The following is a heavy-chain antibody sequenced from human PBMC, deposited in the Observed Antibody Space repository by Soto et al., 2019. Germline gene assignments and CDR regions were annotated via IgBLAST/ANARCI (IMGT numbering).Heavy chain of an antibody. CDR3: VRSMTTVTNDAFDI. Sequence: GGSLRLSCAASGFTFSSYAMHWVRQAPGKGLEYVSATTSNGGSTYHANSVKGRFTISRDNSKNTLYLQMGSLRAEDMAVYYCVRSMTTVTNDAFDIWGKGTMVTVS. CDR1: GFTFSSYA. CDR2: TTSNGGST. V-gene: IGHV3-64*01. D-gene: IGHD4-17*01. J-gene: IGHJ3*02.